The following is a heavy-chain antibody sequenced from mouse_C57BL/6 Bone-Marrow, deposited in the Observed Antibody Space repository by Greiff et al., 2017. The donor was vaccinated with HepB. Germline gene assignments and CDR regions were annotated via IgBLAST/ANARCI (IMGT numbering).Heavy chain of an antibody. Sequence: VKLQESGPGLVAPSQSLSITCTVSGFSLTSYAISWVRQPPGKGLEWLGVIWTGGGTNYNSALKSRLSISKDNSKSQVFLKMNSLQTDDTARYYCARNEGITTVVDYYAMDYWGQGTSVTVSS. V-gene: IGHV2-9-1*01. CDR3: ARNEGITTVVDYYAMDY. D-gene: IGHD1-1*01. CDR2: IWTGGGT. CDR1: GFSLTSYA. J-gene: IGHJ4*01.